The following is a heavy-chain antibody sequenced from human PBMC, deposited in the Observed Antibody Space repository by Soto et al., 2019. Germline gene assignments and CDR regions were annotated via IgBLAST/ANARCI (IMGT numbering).Heavy chain of an antibody. V-gene: IGHV4-59*01. J-gene: IGHJ4*02. CDR2: FYYSGNN. Sequence: SETLSLTCTVSGASITSYYWSWIRQPPGKGLEWIVYFYYSGNNNYNPSLKSRVTISADTYKNQFSLKMSSVTAADTAVYYCARDTSSWDXWGQGTLVTVSX. CDR3: ARDTSSWDX. D-gene: IGHD6-13*01. CDR1: GASITSYY.